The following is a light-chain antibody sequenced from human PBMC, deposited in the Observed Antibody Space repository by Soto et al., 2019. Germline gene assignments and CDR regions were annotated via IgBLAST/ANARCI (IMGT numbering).Light chain of an antibody. CDR2: DGS. J-gene: IGKJ4*01. CDR1: QSISSW. Sequence: VRRSVTINSRASQSISSWLAWYQQKPGKAPKLLIYDGSILESGVPSRFSGSGPETEYTLAISSLQPDYSAIHYCQQHNTYSRTFGGGTKVDIK. V-gene: IGKV1-5*01. CDR3: QQHNTYSRT.